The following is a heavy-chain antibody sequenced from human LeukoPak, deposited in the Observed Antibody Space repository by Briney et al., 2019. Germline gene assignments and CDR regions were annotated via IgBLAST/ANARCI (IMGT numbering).Heavy chain of an antibody. J-gene: IGHJ4*02. V-gene: IGHV5-51*01. D-gene: IGHD3-3*01. CDR2: IYLDDSDT. Sequence: GESLKISCNVSGYSLPTYWIAWVRQMPGKGLEWMGVIYLDDSDTKYGPSFQGLVTISVDKSISAAHLQWRSLKASDTAMYYCATSRFGVAPSDYWGQGTLFTVSS. CDR3: ATSRFGVAPSDY. CDR1: GYSLPTYW.